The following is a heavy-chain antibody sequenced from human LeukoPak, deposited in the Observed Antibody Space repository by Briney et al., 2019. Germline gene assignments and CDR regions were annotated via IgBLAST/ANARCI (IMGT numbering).Heavy chain of an antibody. CDR2: ISWNSGSI. J-gene: IGHJ6*02. CDR1: GFTFDDYA. CDR3: AKDISLQFGYSYAKRDYGMDV. Sequence: PGSSLRLSCAASGFTFDDYAMHWVRQAPGQGLELVSGISWNSGSIGYADSVKGRFTISRDNAKNSLYLQMNSLRAEDTSLYYCAKDISLQFGYSYAKRDYGMDVWGQGATVTVSS. D-gene: IGHD5-18*01. V-gene: IGHV3-9*01.